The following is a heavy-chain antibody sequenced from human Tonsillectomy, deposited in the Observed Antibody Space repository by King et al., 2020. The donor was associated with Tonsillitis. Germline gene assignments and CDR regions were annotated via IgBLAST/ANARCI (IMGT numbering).Heavy chain of an antibody. CDR2: IYYSGST. CDR1: GGSISSYY. J-gene: IGHJ4*02. D-gene: IGHD6-13*01. Sequence: QLQESGPGLVKPSETLSLTCTVSGGSISSYYWSWIRQPPGKGLEWIGYIYYSGSTNYNPSLKSRVTISVDTSKNQFSLKLSSVTAADTAVYYCARLGVEYSSSWYYWGQGTLVTVSS. V-gene: IGHV4-59*08. CDR3: ARLGVEYSSSWYY.